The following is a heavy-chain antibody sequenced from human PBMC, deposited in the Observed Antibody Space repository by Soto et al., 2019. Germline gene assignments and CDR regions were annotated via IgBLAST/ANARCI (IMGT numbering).Heavy chain of an antibody. CDR1: GFTFSSYS. D-gene: IGHD1-26*01. Sequence: EVQLVESGGGLVQPGGSLRLSCTASGFTFSSYSMNWVRQAPGKGLEWVSYISSSSSTIYYADSVKGRFTISRDNAKNSLYLQMNSLRDEDTAVYYCAREGGSYSAYYYYYGMDVWGQGTTVTVSS. CDR3: AREGGSYSAYYYYYGMDV. CDR2: ISSSSSTI. V-gene: IGHV3-48*02. J-gene: IGHJ6*02.